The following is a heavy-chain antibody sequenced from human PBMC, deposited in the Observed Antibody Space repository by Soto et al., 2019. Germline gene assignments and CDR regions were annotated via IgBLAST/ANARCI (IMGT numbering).Heavy chain of an antibody. CDR2: ISWNSGSI. V-gene: IGHV3-9*01. CDR1: GFTFDDYA. CDR3: AKAVYCTNGVCLGPFDY. J-gene: IGHJ4*02. D-gene: IGHD2-8*01. Sequence: EVQLVESGGGLVQPGRSLRLSCAASGFTFDDYAMHWVRQAPGKGLEWVSGISWNSGSIGYADSVKGRFTISRDNAKNSLYLQMNSLRAEDTALYYCAKAVYCTNGVCLGPFDYWGKGTLVTVSS.